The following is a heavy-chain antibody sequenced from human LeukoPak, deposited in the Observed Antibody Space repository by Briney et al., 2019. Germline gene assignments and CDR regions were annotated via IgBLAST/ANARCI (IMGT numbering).Heavy chain of an antibody. J-gene: IGHJ4*02. CDR2: ISGLGGST. CDR3: AKEGYSYGYYFDY. V-gene: IGHV3-43*02. Sequence: GGSLRLSCAASGFTFDDYCMHWVRQAPGKGLQWVSLISGLGGSTYYADSVKGRFTISSDNSKNSLYLQMNSLRTEDTALYYCAKEGYSYGYYFDYWGQGTLVTVSS. D-gene: IGHD5-18*01. CDR1: GFTFDDYC.